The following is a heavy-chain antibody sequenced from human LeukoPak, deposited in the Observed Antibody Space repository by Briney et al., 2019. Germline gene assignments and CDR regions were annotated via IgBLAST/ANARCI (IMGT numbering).Heavy chain of an antibody. CDR1: GYTFTDYF. V-gene: IGHV1-2*04. CDR3: ARDFLGRTNGGSNYFGMDV. J-gene: IGHJ6*02. CDR2: INLHAGGA. Sequence: ASVKVSCKSSGYTFTDYFLHWVRQAPGQGLEWMGCINLHAGGAHYAQKFQDWVSLARDTSIDTAFMELSSLRSDATAIYYCARDFLGRTNGGSNYFGMDVWGQGTTVTVSS. D-gene: IGHD2-8*01.